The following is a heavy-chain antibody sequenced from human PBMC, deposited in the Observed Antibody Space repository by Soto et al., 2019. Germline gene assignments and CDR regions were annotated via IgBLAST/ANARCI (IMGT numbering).Heavy chain of an antibody. Sequence: GASVNVSCKASGYTFTGYYMHWVRQAPGQGLEWMGWINPNSGGTNYAQKFQGWVTMTRDTSISTAYMELSRLRSDDTAVYYCARDSVTTLDYYGMDVWGQGTTVTVSS. CDR2: INPNSGGT. V-gene: IGHV1-2*04. J-gene: IGHJ6*02. CDR1: GYTFTGYY. D-gene: IGHD4-4*01. CDR3: ARDSVTTLDYYGMDV.